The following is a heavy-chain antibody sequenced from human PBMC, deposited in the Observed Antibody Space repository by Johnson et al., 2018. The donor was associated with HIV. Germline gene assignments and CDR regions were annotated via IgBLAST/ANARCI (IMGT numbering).Heavy chain of an antibody. D-gene: IGHD2/OR15-2a*01. Sequence: MLLVESGGGLVQPGGSLRLSCAASGLTFSSFAMNWVRQAPGKGLEWVSAISSSGGGTYYADSVKGRFTISRDNAKNSLYLQMNSLRAEDTALYFCTRGQYLSPFDAFDIWGQGTMVTVSS. CDR2: ISSSGGGT. CDR3: TRGQYLSPFDAFDI. J-gene: IGHJ3*02. V-gene: IGHV3-23*04. CDR1: GLTFSSFA.